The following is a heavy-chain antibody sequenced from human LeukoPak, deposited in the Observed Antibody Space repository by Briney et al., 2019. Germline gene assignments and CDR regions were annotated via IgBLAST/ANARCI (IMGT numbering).Heavy chain of an antibody. CDR3: ARDGRFQSASGRFDY. CDR1: GFTFSSYW. Sequence: PGGSLRLSCAASGFTFSSYWMHWVRQAPGKGLVWVSRIKSDGSSTNYADSVKGRFTISRDNAKNSLYLQMNSLRAEDTAVYYCARDGRFQSASGRFDYWGQGTLVTVSS. D-gene: IGHD6-19*01. CDR2: IKSDGSST. J-gene: IGHJ4*02. V-gene: IGHV3-74*01.